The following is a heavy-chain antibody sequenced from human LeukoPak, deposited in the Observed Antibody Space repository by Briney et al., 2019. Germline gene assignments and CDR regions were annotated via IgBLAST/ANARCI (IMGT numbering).Heavy chain of an antibody. CDR2: ISSSRSYI. D-gene: IGHD5-12*01. CDR1: GFTFSSYS. CDR3: AREGGGYDDLEYYYYYYMDV. V-gene: IGHV3-21*01. Sequence: PGGSLRLSCAASGFTFSSYSMNWVRQAPGKGLEWVSFISSSRSYIYYADSVKGRFTISRDNAKNSLYLQMNSLRAEDTAVYYCAREGGGYDDLEYYYYYYMDVWGKGTTVTVSS. J-gene: IGHJ6*03.